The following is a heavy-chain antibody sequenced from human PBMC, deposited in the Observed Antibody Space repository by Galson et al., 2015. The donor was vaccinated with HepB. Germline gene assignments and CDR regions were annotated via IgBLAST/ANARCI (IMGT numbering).Heavy chain of an antibody. CDR3: AKCFDVAAAGNIDY. CDR1: GFTFSSYG. D-gene: IGHD6-13*01. Sequence: SLRLSCAASGFTFSSYGMHWVRQAPGKGLEWVAVISYDGSNKYYADSVKGRFTISRDNSKNTLYLQMNSLRAEDTAVYYCAKCFDVAAAGNIDYWGQGTLVTVSS. J-gene: IGHJ4*02. V-gene: IGHV3-30*18. CDR2: ISYDGSNK.